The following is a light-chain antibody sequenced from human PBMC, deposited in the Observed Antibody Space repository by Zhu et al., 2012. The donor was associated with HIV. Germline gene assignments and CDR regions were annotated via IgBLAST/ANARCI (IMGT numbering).Light chain of an antibody. CDR3: QQLNSHPLFT. Sequence: EILLTQSPVTLAVSPGERATLSRRASQSVGNTLAWYQQKPGQAPRLLIYGASTRATGIPGRFSGSGSGTEFTLTITSVQSEDFAIYYCQQLNSHPLFTFGPGTKVEI. V-gene: IGKV3-15*01. CDR2: GAS. J-gene: IGKJ3*01. CDR1: QSVGNT.